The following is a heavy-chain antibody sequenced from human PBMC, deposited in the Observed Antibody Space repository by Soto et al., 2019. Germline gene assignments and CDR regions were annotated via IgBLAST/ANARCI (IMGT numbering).Heavy chain of an antibody. CDR3: AKVSGTGCYFDS. CDR2: TWSDGSNQ. Sequence: QVQLVESGGGVAQPGRSLTLSCAASGFTFSRSGMHWVRQAPGKGLEWVAGTWSDGSNQYYADSVKGRFTISRDNSKNTLYLQMNSLSPYDTAVDYCAKVSGTGCYFDSSVQGVLVTVSS. J-gene: IGHJ4*02. D-gene: IGHD6-19*01. V-gene: IGHV3-33*06. CDR1: GFTFSRSG.